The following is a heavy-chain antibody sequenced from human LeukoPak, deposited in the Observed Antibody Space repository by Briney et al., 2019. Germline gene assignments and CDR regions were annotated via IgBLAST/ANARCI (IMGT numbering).Heavy chain of an antibody. CDR1: GGSISSGGYY. Sequence: SETLSLTCTVSGGSISSGGYYWSWIRRHPGKGLEWIGYIYYSGSTYYNPSLKSRVTISVDTSKNQFSLKLSSVTAADTAVYYCARELSGSSAINYFDYWGQGTLVTVSS. V-gene: IGHV4-31*03. J-gene: IGHJ4*02. CDR2: IYYSGST. CDR3: ARELSGSSAINYFDY. D-gene: IGHD3-10*01.